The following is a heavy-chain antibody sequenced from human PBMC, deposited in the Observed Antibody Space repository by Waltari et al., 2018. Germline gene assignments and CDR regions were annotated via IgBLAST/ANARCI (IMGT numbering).Heavy chain of an antibody. V-gene: IGHV1-2*06. CDR2: IITNSGGT. J-gene: IGHJ4*02. D-gene: IGHD1-1*01. Sequence: QVQLVQSGAEVKMPGASVKVSCKASGYTFPHKHVHWVRQAPGQGLQWMGRIITNSGGTDYAQEFQGRVTMTRDTSISTVYMELSSVRSDDTAVYYCVRENWYYDYWGQGTQVTVSS. CDR3: VRENWYYDY. CDR1: GYTFPHKH.